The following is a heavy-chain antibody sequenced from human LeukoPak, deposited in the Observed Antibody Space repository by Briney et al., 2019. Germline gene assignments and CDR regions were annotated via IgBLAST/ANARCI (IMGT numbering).Heavy chain of an antibody. CDR3: ARGRMAGTYVFDS. CDR1: GYTFTSYY. CDR2: INPSGGST. J-gene: IGHJ4*02. D-gene: IGHD6-19*01. Sequence: ASVTVSCTASGYTFTSYYMHWVRQAPGQGLEWMGIINPSGGSTSYAQKFQGRVTMTRDTSTSTVYMELSSLRSEDTAVYYCARGRMAGTYVFDSWGQGTLVTVSS. V-gene: IGHV1-46*01.